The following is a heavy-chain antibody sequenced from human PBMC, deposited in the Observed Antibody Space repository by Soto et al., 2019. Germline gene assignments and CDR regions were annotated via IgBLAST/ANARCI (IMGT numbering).Heavy chain of an antibody. CDR1: GFTFRNYA. V-gene: IGHV3-23*01. CDR2: ISSSGDSP. CDR3: SRNTIPRHLY. J-gene: IGHJ4*02. Sequence: GGSMRHSCAASGFTFRNYAMSWVRQAPGKGLEWVSAISSSGDSPYYADSVKGRFTVSRDNSKNTLYLQMNSLRVEDTAIYYCSRNTIPRHLYCCQGTLVTVSS. D-gene: IGHD1-1*01.